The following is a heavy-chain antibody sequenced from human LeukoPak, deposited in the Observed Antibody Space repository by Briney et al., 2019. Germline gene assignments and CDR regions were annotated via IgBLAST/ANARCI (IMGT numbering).Heavy chain of an antibody. CDR1: GGSISSSSNY. Sequence: SETLSLTCTVSGGSISSSSNYWGWIRQPPGKGLEWIGTISYSGSTYYKPSLKRRVTISVDTSKNQFSLKLSSVTAADTAVYYCARLTPYSGSPLGDYWGQGTLVTVSS. V-gene: IGHV4-39*01. J-gene: IGHJ4*02. CDR2: ISYSGST. CDR3: ARLTPYSGSPLGDY. D-gene: IGHD1-26*01.